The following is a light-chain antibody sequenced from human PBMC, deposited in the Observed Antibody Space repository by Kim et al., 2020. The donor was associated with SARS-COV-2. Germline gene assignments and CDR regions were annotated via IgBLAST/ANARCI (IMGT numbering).Light chain of an antibody. CDR1: QSISSY. CDR2: AAS. Sequence: DIQMTQSPSSLSASVGDRVTITCRASQSISSYLNWYQQKPGKAPKLLIYAASSLQSGVPSRFSGSGSGTEFTLTISSLQPEDFATYYCQQLNKYPSTFGGGTKVDIK. CDR3: QQLNKYPST. J-gene: IGKJ4*01. V-gene: IGKV1-9*01.